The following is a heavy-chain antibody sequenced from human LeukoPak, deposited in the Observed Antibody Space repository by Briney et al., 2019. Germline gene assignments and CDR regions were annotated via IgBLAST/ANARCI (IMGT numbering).Heavy chain of an antibody. J-gene: IGHJ5*02. Sequence: GGSLRLSCAASGFTFSSYAMHWVRQAAGKGLEYVSAISSNGGSTYYANSVKGRFTISRDNSKNTLYLQMGSLRAEDMAVYYCARGDEQLLYWWFDPWGQGTLVTVSS. D-gene: IGHD2-2*02. CDR3: ARGDEQLLYWWFDP. V-gene: IGHV3-64*01. CDR2: ISSNGGST. CDR1: GFTFSSYA.